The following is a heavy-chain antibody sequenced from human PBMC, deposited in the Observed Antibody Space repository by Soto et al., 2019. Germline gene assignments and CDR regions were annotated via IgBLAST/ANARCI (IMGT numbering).Heavy chain of an antibody. J-gene: IGHJ5*02. V-gene: IGHV4-59*01. CDR1: GGSISSYC. D-gene: IGHD5-18*01. Sequence: PSETLSLTCTVSGGSISSYCWSWIRQPPGKGLEWIGYIYYSGSTNYNPSLKSRVTISVDTSKNQFSLKLSSVTAADTAVYYCARDDTAMVTPWGQGTLVTVYS. CDR2: IYYSGST. CDR3: ARDDTAMVTP.